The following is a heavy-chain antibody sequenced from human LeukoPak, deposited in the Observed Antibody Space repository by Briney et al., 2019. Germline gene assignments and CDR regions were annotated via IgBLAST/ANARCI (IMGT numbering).Heavy chain of an antibody. Sequence: ASETLSLTCAVYGGSFSGYYWSWIRQPPGKGLEWIGEINHSGSTNYNPSLKSRVTISVDTSKNQFSLKLSSVTAADTAVYYCARDGHDGLGVWGQGTTVTVSS. CDR3: ARDGHDGLGV. CDR2: INHSGST. J-gene: IGHJ6*02. CDR1: GGSFSGYY. D-gene: IGHD3-16*01. V-gene: IGHV4-34*01.